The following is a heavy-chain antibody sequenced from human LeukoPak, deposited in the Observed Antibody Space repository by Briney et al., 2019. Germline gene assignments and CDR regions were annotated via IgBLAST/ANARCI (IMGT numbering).Heavy chain of an antibody. CDR2: IYYSGST. V-gene: IGHV4-39*07. D-gene: IGHD3-22*01. CDR3: ARDPYYYDRVGTLTYYFDY. CDR1: GGSISSRSYY. Sequence: SETLSLTCTVSGGSISSRSYYWGWIRQPPGKGLEWIGSIYYSGSTYYNPSLQSRVTISVDTSKNQFSLKLSSVTAADTAVYYCARDPYYYDRVGTLTYYFDYWGQGTLVTVSS. J-gene: IGHJ4*02.